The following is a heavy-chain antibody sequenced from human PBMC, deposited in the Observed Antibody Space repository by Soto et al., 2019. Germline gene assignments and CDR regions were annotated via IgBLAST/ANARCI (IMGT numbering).Heavy chain of an antibody. Sequence: SETLSLTCTVSGGSISSGGYYWSWIRQHPGKGLEWIGYIYYSGSTYYNPSLKSRVTISVDTSKNQFSLKLSSVTAADTAVYYCARDDWRGSYYYYGMDVWGQGTTVTVSS. CDR2: IYYSGST. CDR1: GGSISSGGYY. J-gene: IGHJ6*02. D-gene: IGHD1-26*01. V-gene: IGHV4-31*03. CDR3: ARDDWRGSYYYYGMDV.